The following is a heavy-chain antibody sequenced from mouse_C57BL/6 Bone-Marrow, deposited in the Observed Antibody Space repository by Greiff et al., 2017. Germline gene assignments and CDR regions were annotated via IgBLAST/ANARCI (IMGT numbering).Heavy chain of an antibody. CDR3: ARGTVVAHYAMDY. V-gene: IGHV1-26*01. CDR1: GYTFTDYY. D-gene: IGHD1-1*01. CDR2: INPNNGGT. Sequence: EVQLQQSGPELVKPGASVKISCKASGYTFTDYYMNWVKQSHGKSLEWIGDINPNNGGTSYNQKFKGKATLTVDKSSSTAYMELRSLTSEDSAVYYCARGTVVAHYAMDYWGQGTSVTVSS. J-gene: IGHJ4*01.